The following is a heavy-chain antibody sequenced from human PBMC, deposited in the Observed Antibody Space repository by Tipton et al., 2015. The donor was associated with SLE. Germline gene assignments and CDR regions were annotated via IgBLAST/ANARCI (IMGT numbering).Heavy chain of an antibody. D-gene: IGHD2-15*01. V-gene: IGHV4-39*07. CDR3: ARPSWSCSGGSCYSDSFDT. J-gene: IGHJ4*02. CDR2: INHSGNI. Sequence: TLSLTCTVSGGSISSGGCYWSWIRQTPGKGLEWIGEINHSGNINYNPSLKSRVTISVDTSKNQFSLNLSFVTAADTAVYYCARPSWSCSGGSCYSDSFDTWGQGTLVTVSS. CDR1: GGSISSGGCY.